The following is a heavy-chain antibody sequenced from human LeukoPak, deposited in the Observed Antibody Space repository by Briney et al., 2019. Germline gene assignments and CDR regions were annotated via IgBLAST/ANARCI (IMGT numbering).Heavy chain of an antibody. V-gene: IGHV4-30-4*01. CDR1: GVSISSGYYY. CDR3: ARAGGYGDYPGLFDY. J-gene: IGHJ4*02. Sequence: SQTLSLTCTVSGVSISSGYYYWTWIRQPPGKGLEWIGYIHYSGTTYYEPSLKSRLTISADRSKNRFSLRLSSVTAADTAVFYCARAGGYGDYPGLFDYWGQGILVTVSS. D-gene: IGHD4-17*01. CDR2: IHYSGTT.